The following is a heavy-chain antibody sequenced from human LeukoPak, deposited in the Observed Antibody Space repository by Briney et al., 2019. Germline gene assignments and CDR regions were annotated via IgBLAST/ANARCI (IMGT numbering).Heavy chain of an antibody. J-gene: IGHJ6*03. CDR1: GDSISTANY. V-gene: IGHV4-38-2*02. Sequence: SETLSLTCTVSGDSISTANYWGWIRQPPGKGLEWIASIYYSGTTFYNPSLKSRVTISLDTSKNQFSLKLSSVTAADTAVFYCARGVGNYGNYYYQYYMDVWGKGTTVTVSS. D-gene: IGHD4-11*01. CDR2: IYYSGTT. CDR3: ARGVGNYGNYYYQYYMDV.